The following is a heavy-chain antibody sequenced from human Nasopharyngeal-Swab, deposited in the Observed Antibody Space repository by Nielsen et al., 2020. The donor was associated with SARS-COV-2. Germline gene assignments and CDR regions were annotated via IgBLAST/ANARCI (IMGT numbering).Heavy chain of an antibody. CDR3: TTDFYFDY. V-gene: IGHV3-73*01. CDR1: GFSFSSNA. Sequence: GGSLRLSCAASGFSFSSNAMHWVRQASGKGLEWVGRIGDKDHNYATTYAASVQGRFTISRDDSKNTAFLQMDSLKTEDSALYYCTTDFYFDYWGQGTLVTVSS. J-gene: IGHJ4*02. CDR2: IGDKDHNYAT.